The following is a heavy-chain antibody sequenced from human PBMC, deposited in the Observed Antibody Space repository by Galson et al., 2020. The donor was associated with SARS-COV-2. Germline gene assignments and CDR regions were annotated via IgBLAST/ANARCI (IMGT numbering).Heavy chain of an antibody. D-gene: IGHD3-22*01. CDR1: GFTFSNAW. CDR2: IKSKTDGGTT. J-gene: IGHJ4*02. CDR3: TTRYDSSLAPFDY. V-gene: IGHV3-15*01. Sequence: GESLKISCAASGFTFSNAWMSWVRQAPGKGLEWVGRIKSKTDGGTTDYAAPVKGRFTISRDDSKNTLYLQMNSLKTEDTAVYYCTTRYDSSLAPFDYWGQGTLVTVSS.